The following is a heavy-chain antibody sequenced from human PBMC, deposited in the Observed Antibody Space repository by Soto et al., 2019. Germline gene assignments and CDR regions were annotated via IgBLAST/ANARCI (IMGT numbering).Heavy chain of an antibody. D-gene: IGHD3-3*01. J-gene: IGHJ6*02. Sequence: QPGGSLRLSXAASGFTVSNYWMNWVRQAPGKGLVWVSHIKNDGTTSYADSVEGRFTVSRDDAKNSFYLQMNSLRADDTAVYYCAKERGEEGLKFLEWFGGMDVWGHGTTVTVS. V-gene: IGHV3-74*01. CDR3: AKERGEEGLKFLEWFGGMDV. CDR1: GFTVSNYW. CDR2: IKNDGTT.